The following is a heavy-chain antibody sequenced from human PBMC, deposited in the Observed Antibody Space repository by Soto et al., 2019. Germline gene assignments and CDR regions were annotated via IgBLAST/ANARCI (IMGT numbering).Heavy chain of an antibody. Sequence: QVQLVQSGAEVKKPGSSVKVSCKASGGTFTSYGVSWVRQAPGQGLEWMGGIIPIFATANYAQKFQGRVTITADESTSTAYMELSSLRSEDSAVYYCVSGDCGGDCAFDYWGQGPLVTVSS. V-gene: IGHV1-69*01. D-gene: IGHD2-21*02. CDR1: GGTFTSYG. CDR2: IIPIFATA. CDR3: VSGDCGGDCAFDY. J-gene: IGHJ4*02.